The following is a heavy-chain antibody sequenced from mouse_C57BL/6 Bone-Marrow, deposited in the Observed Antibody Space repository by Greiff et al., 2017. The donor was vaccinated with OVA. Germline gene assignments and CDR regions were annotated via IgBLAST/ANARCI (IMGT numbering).Heavy chain of an antibody. D-gene: IGHD1-1*01. CDR2: IWTGGGT. V-gene: IGHV2-9-1*01. J-gene: IGHJ2*01. CDR1: GFSLTSYA. CDR3: ARNSGYGSSYGYFDY. Sequence: VKVVESGPGLVAPSQSLSITCTVSGFSLTSYAISWVRQPPGKGLEWLGVIWTGGGTNYNSALKSRLSISKDNSKSQVFLKMNSLQTDDTARYYCARNSGYGSSYGYFDYWGQGTTLTVSS.